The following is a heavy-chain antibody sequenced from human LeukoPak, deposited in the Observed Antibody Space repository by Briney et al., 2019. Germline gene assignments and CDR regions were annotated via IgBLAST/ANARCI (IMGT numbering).Heavy chain of an antibody. CDR1: GYTFTSYF. D-gene: IGHD3-10*01. Sequence: ASVKVSCKASGYTFTSYFMNWVRQAPGQGLEWMGWINTNTGNPTYAQGFTGRFVFSLDTSVSTAYLQINSLEAEDTAVYYCARLGVPYYYYYMDVWGKGTTVTVSS. CDR3: ARLGVPYYYYYMDV. CDR2: INTNTGNP. V-gene: IGHV7-4-1*02. J-gene: IGHJ6*03.